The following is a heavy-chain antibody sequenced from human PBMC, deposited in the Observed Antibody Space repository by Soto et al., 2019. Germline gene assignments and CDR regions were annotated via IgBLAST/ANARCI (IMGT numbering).Heavy chain of an antibody. J-gene: IGHJ6*02. D-gene: IGHD3-16*01. Sequence: QVQLVQSGAEVKKPGSSVKVSCKASGGTFSSYAISWVRQAPGQGLEWMGGIIPFFGTANYAQKFQGRVTITAHEITSRACVGRSSMSSEDTAVYYCAREFGGERPYYYYGMDVWGQGTTVTVSS. CDR3: AREFGGERPYYYYGMDV. V-gene: IGHV1-69*01. CDR2: IIPFFGTA. CDR1: GGTFSSYA.